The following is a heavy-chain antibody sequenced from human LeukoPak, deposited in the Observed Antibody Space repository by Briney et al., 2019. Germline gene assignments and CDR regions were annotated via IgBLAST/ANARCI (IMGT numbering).Heavy chain of an antibody. CDR1: GFTFSSYA. CDR2: ISYDGSNK. CDR3: ARADSYSWYGT. D-gene: IGHD5-12*01. J-gene: IGHJ5*02. V-gene: IGHV3-30*09. Sequence: GGSLRLSCAASGFTFSSYAMHWVRQAPGKGLEWVAVISYDGSNKYYADSVKGRFVIPRDNDKNSVSLQLNSPRVEDTAVYYCARADSYSWYGTWGQGTLVTVSS.